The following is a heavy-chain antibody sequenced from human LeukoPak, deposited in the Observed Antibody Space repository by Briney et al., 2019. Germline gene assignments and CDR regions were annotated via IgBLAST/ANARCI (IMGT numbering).Heavy chain of an antibody. CDR1: GFTFTTYW. V-gene: IGHV3-7*01. D-gene: IGHD2-15*01. J-gene: IGHJ4*02. Sequence: GGSLRLSCAASGFTFTTYWMSWVRQAPGKGLEWVANIKQDGSEKYYVDSVKGRFTISRDNAKNSLFLQMNSLRAEDTAVYYCAREDYCSGGSCQLDHWGQGTLVTVSS. CDR3: AREDYCSGGSCQLDH. CDR2: IKQDGSEK.